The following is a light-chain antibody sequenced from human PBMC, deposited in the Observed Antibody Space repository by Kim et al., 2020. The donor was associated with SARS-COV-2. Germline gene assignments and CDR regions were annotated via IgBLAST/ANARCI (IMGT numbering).Light chain of an antibody. J-gene: IGKJ1*01. Sequence: GDRVTITCRASQSTSIWLAWYQQKPGKAPSLLIYDASILESGVPSRFSGSGSGTEFTLTISSLQPDDFATYYCQEYKSDSWTFGQGTKVDIK. V-gene: IGKV1-5*01. CDR3: QEYKSDSWT. CDR1: QSTSIW. CDR2: DAS.